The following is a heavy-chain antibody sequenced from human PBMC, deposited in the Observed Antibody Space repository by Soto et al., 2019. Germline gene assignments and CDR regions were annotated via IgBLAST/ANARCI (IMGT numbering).Heavy chain of an antibody. CDR3: ARQAYCSSTSCYMDV. J-gene: IGHJ6*02. V-gene: IGHV5-51*01. D-gene: IGHD2-2*01. CDR2: IYPGDSDT. CDR1: GYSFTSYW. Sequence: GESLKISCKVSGYSFTSYWIGWVRQMPGKGLEWMGIIYPGDSDTRYSPSFQGQVTISADKSISTAYLQWSSLKASDTAMYYCARQAYCSSTSCYMDVWGQGTTVTVSS.